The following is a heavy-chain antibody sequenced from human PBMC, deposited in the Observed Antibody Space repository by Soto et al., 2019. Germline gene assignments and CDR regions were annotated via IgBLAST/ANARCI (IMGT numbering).Heavy chain of an antibody. CDR3: ARLPGYYYGSGSSYYYYYYGMDV. CDR2: IYYSGST. Sequence: PSETLSLTCTVSGGSISSYYWSWIRQPPGKELEWIGYIYYSGSTNYNPSLKSRVTISVDTSKNQFSLKLSSVTAADTAVYYCARLPGYYYGSGSSYYYYYYGMDVWGQGTTVTVSS. V-gene: IGHV4-59*01. D-gene: IGHD3-10*01. J-gene: IGHJ6*02. CDR1: GGSISSYY.